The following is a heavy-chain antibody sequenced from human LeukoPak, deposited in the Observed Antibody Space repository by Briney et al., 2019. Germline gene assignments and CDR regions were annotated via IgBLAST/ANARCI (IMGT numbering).Heavy chain of an antibody. D-gene: IGHD6-13*01. V-gene: IGHV1-69*05. J-gene: IGHJ4*02. CDR3: ARAYSSSSAFDY. CDR2: IIPIFGTA. Sequence: ASVKVSCKASGGTFSSYAISWVRQAPGQGLEWMGGIIPIFGTANYAQKFQGRVTITTDESTSTAYMELSSLRSEDTAVYYCARAYSSSSAFDYWGQGTLVTASS. CDR1: GGTFSSYA.